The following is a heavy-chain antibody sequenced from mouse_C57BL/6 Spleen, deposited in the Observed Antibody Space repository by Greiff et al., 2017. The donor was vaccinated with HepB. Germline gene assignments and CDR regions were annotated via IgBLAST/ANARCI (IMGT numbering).Heavy chain of an antibody. Sequence: EESGPGLVKPSQSLSLTCSVTGYSITSGYYWNWIRQFPGNKLEWMGYISYDGSNNYNPSLKNRISITRDTSKNQFFLKLNSVTTEDTATYYCARDLGGAMDYWGQGTSVTVSS. CDR2: ISYDGSN. CDR3: ARDLGGAMDY. CDR1: GYSITSGYY. V-gene: IGHV3-6*01. D-gene: IGHD3-1*01. J-gene: IGHJ4*01.